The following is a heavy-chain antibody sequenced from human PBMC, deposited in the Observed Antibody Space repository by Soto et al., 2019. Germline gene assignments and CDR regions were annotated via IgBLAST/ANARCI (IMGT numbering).Heavy chain of an antibody. CDR3: AKDHGPCSGGSCPPRYYYGMDV. CDR1: GFTFSSYG. Sequence: QMQVVESGGGVVQPGRCLRLSCAASGFTFSSYGMHWVRQAPGKGLEWVAVISYDGSNKYYADSVKGRLTISRDNSKNTLYLKMNSLRAEDTAVYYCAKDHGPCSGGSCPPRYYYGMDVWGQGPTVTVSS. CDR2: ISYDGSNK. D-gene: IGHD2-15*01. V-gene: IGHV3-30*18. J-gene: IGHJ6*02.